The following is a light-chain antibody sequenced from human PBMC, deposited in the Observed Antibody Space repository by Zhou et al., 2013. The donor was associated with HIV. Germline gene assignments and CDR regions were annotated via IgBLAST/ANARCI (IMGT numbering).Light chain of an antibody. Sequence: DIQMTQSPSSLSASVGDRVTITCRASQSISSYLNWYQQKPGKAPKLLIYAASSLQSGVPSRFSGSGSGTEFTLTISSLQPDDFATYYCQQYNLYPYTFGQGTKLEIK. J-gene: IGKJ2*01. CDR2: AAS. CDR1: QSISSY. CDR3: QQYNLYPYT. V-gene: IGKV1-39*01.